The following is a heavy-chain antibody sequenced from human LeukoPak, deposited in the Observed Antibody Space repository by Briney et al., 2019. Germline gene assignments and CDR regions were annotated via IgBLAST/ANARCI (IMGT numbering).Heavy chain of an antibody. CDR2: INPKNGDT. V-gene: IGHV1-2*02. CDR3: ARVGYCTGDKCYLHFDY. CDR1: GDIFTDYY. Sequence: ASVKVSCKASGDIFTDYYIHWMRQAPGQGLEWMGWINPKNGDTNYAQKIQGRVTMTRDTSISTDYMELNRLTSDDTALYYCARVGYCTGDKCYLHFDYWGQGTLVTVSS. D-gene: IGHD2-8*02. J-gene: IGHJ4*02.